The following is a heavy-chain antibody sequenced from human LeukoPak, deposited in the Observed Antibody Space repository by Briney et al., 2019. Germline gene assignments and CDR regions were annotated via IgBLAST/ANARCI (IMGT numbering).Heavy chain of an antibody. J-gene: IGHJ4*02. Sequence: ASVKVSCKASGGTFSSYAISWVRQAPGQGLEWMGGIIPIFGTANYAQKFRGRVTITADESTSTAYMELSSLRSEDTAVYYCARVVEDPYYYDSSGYYWYFDYWGQGTLVTVSS. CDR1: GGTFSSYA. D-gene: IGHD3-22*01. V-gene: IGHV1-69*13. CDR3: ARVVEDPYYYDSSGYYWYFDY. CDR2: IIPIFGTA.